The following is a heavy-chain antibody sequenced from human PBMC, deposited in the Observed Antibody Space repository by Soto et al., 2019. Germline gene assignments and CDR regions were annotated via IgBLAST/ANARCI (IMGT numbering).Heavy chain of an antibody. Sequence: EVQLVESGGGLVQPGRSLRLSCAASGFTFDDYAMHWVRQAPGKGLEWVSGISWNSGSIGYADSVKGRFTISRDNAKNSLYLQMNSLRAEDTALYYCAKAPTAEGFGEFGYWGQGTLVTVSS. CDR2: ISWNSGSI. CDR1: GFTFDDYA. J-gene: IGHJ4*02. D-gene: IGHD3-10*01. CDR3: AKAPTAEGFGEFGY. V-gene: IGHV3-9*01.